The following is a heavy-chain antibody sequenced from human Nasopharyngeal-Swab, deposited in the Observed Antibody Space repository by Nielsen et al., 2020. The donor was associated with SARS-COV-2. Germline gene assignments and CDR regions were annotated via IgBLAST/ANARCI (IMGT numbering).Heavy chain of an antibody. J-gene: IGHJ4*02. Sequence: WIRQPPGKALEWLAHIFSNDEKSYSTSLKSRLTISKDTSKSQVVLTMTNMDPVDTATYYCARTPKGYFIGYWGQGTLVTVSS. CDR2: IFSNDEK. V-gene: IGHV2-26*01. CDR3: ARTPKGYFIGY. D-gene: IGHD3-9*01.